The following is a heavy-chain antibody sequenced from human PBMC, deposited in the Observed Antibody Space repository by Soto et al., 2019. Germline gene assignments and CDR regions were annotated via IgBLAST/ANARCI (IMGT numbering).Heavy chain of an antibody. Sequence: GGSLRLSCSPSGFTFVDYAMNWFLQAPWKGLEWVGFIKSKAFGGTPEYAASVKGRFTISRDDSKSIAYLQMNSLKTEDTAVYYCTRPYYYDSSGYPGPNAFDIWGQGTMVTVSS. CDR3: TRPYYYDSSGYPGPNAFDI. D-gene: IGHD3-22*01. CDR1: GFTFVDYA. CDR2: IKSKAFGGTP. J-gene: IGHJ3*02. V-gene: IGHV3-49*03.